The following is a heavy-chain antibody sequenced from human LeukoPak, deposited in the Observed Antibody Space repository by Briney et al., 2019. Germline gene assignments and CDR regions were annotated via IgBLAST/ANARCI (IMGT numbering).Heavy chain of an antibody. V-gene: IGHV4-34*01. Sequence: PSETLSLTCAVYGGSFSGYYWSWIPQPPGKGLECIGEINHSGSTNYNPSLKSRVTISVDTSKDQFSLKLGSVTAADTAVYYCARAGDYNREYYFDYWGQGTLVTVSS. CDR3: ARAGDYNREYYFDY. J-gene: IGHJ4*02. CDR2: INHSGST. CDR1: GGSFSGYY. D-gene: IGHD4-17*01.